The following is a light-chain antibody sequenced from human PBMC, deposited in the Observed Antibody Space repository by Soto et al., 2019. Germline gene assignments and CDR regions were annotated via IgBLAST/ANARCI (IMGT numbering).Light chain of an antibody. CDR1: QSIGSE. CDR2: AAS. V-gene: IGKV1-39*01. Sequence: DIQMTQSPSTLSASIGDRVTITCRASQSIGSELAWYQQKPGKAPQLLIFAASSLQSGVPSRFSGSESGTDFTLTISSLQPEDFATYYCQQSYSTPRTFGQGTKVDIK. CDR3: QQSYSTPRT. J-gene: IGKJ1*01.